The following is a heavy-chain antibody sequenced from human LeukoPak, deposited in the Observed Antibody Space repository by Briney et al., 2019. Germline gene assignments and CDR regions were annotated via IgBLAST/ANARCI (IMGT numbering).Heavy chain of an antibody. J-gene: IGHJ4*02. CDR2: IYYSGST. CDR1: GGSISSSSYY. CDR3: ASVLPEYYFDY. D-gene: IGHD3-10*02. V-gene: IGHV4-39*01. Sequence: SETLSLTCTVSGGSISSSSYYWGWIRQPPGKGLEWIGSIYYSGSTYYNPSLKSRVTISVDTSKNQFSLKLSSVTAADTAVYYCASVLPEYYFDYWGQGTLVTVSS.